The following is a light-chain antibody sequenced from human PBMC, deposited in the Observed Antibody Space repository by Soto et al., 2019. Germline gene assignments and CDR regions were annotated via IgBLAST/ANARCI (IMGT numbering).Light chain of an antibody. CDR2: TNN. J-gene: IGLJ1*01. Sequence: QSVLTQPPSASAAPGQRVTISCSGSSSNIGVNAVNWYQHLPGTAPELLIYTNNQRPSGVPDRFSGSKSGASASLPISGLQSEDEADYYCAAWDDSLKGYVFGTGTKLTVL. V-gene: IGLV1-44*01. CDR3: AAWDDSLKGYV. CDR1: SSNIGVNA.